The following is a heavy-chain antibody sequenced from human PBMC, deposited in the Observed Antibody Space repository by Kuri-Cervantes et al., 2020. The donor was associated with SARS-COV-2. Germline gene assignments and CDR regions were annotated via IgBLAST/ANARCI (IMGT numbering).Heavy chain of an antibody. CDR1: GFTFSSYA. J-gene: IGHJ4*02. CDR3: ARDHDITMVQGVYFDY. V-gene: IGHV3-30-3*01. D-gene: IGHD3-10*01. Sequence: GESLKISCAASGFTFSSYAMHWVRQAPGKGLEWVAVISYDGSNKYYADSVKGRFTISRDNFKNTLYLQMNSLRAEDTAVYYCARDHDITMVQGVYFDYWGQGTLVTVSS. CDR2: ISYDGSNK.